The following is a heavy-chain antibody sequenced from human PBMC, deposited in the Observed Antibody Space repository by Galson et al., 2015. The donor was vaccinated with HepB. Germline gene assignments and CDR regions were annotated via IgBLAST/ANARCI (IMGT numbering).Heavy chain of an antibody. CDR1: GFSFSDSA. CDR3: ARGACSTNNCFPFDH. J-gene: IGHJ4*02. V-gene: IGHV3-23*01. Sequence: SLRLSCAASGFSFSDSAMTWVRQSPGKGLEWVSSISGSAQSTDYADSVKGRFIISRDNSKNTVYLQINSLRVEDTAVYYCARGACSTNNCFPFDHWGQGNLVTVSS. D-gene: IGHD2-2*01. CDR2: ISGSAQST.